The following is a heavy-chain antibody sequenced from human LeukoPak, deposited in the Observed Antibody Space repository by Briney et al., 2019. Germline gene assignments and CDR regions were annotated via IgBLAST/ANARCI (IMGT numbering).Heavy chain of an antibody. D-gene: IGHD2-2*01. CDR3: ARGVCTSTSCYAGDYGMDV. CDR2: IYYSGYT. V-gene: IGHV4-59*08. CDR1: GGSMSGYY. J-gene: IGHJ6*02. Sequence: TSETLSLTCTVSGGSMSGYYWSWIRQPPGKGLEWIGYIYYSGYTNYNPSLKSRVTISLDTSKNQFSLKLSSVTAADTAVYYCARGVCTSTSCYAGDYGMDVWGQGTPVTVSS.